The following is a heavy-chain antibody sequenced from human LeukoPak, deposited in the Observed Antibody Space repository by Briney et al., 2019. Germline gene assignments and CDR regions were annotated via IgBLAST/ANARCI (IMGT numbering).Heavy chain of an antibody. V-gene: IGHV3-21*01. CDR1: GFAFISSE. J-gene: IGHJ6*03. D-gene: IGHD1-26*01. Sequence: GGSLRLSCAASGFAFISSEMKWVRQVPGKGLEWVSSISTSSSYIYYADSVKGRFTISRDNAKNSLYLQMNSLRAEDTAVYYCARATWDPNYYYYMDVWGKGTTVTISS. CDR3: ARATWDPNYYYYMDV. CDR2: ISTSSSYI.